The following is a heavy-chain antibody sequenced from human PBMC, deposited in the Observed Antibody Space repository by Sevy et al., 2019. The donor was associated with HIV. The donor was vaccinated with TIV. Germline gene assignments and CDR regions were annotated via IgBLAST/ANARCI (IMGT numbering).Heavy chain of an antibody. Sequence: GGSMRLSCAVSGFSFDSYGMTWVRQAPGKGLEWVSGISGSGSRTYYADSVKGRFIISRDNSKNTLDLQMNSLGSEDTGIYYFAKGGGGHYDPDEIGYYFYYYNMDVWGKGTTVTVSS. V-gene: IGHV3-23*01. CDR1: GFSFDSYG. J-gene: IGHJ6*03. D-gene: IGHD3-22*01. CDR3: AKGGGGHYDPDEIGYYFYYYNMDV. CDR2: ISGSGSRT.